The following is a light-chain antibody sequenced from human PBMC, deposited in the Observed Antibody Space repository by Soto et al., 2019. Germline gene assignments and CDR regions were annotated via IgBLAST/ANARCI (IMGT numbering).Light chain of an antibody. CDR1: QSIGSW. CDR3: HQYNSYSPYT. J-gene: IGKJ2*01. V-gene: IGKV1-5*03. Sequence: DIQMTQSPSTLSASVRDRVTITFRATQSIGSWLAWYQQKPGKAPKLVIYKASSLESGVPSRFSGSGSGTEFTLTISSLQPDDFATYYCHQYNSYSPYTFGQGTKLEIK. CDR2: KAS.